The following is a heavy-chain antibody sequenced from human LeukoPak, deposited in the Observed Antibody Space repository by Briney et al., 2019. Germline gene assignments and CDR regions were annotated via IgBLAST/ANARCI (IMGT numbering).Heavy chain of an antibody. V-gene: IGHV4-59*01. CDR1: GDSIGSYY. Sequence: PSETLSLTCTISGDSIGSYYWSWIRQPPGKGLEWIGYIYDSGSTIYNTSLKSRVTASIDRSKNQISLKLSFVTAADTAVYYCATVGVVVPTTMNFYYMDVWGKGNTVTVSS. CDR2: IYDSGST. J-gene: IGHJ6*03. D-gene: IGHD2-21*01. CDR3: ATVGVVVPTTMNFYYMDV.